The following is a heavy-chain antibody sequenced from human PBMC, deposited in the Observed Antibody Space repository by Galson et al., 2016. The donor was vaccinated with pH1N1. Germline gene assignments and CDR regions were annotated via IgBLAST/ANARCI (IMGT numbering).Heavy chain of an antibody. D-gene: IGHD3-10*01. CDR3: ARLWFGEYIDN. J-gene: IGHJ4*02. V-gene: IGHV4-4*07. CDR2: VYSSGST. Sequence: SETLSLTCSVSGGPISDWFWSWFRQPAGKGLEWIGRVYSSGSTNYNPSLKSRVTMSVDRSKNQFSLKLTSVTAADTAIYYCARLWFGEYIDNWGQGTLVTVSS. CDR1: GGPISDWF.